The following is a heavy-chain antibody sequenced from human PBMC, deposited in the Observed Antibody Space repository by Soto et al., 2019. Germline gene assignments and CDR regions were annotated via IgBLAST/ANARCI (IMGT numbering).Heavy chain of an antibody. CDR3: ARHSSSWWFDP. CDR1: GGSISSSSYY. Sequence: SETLSLTCTVSGGSISSSSYYWGWIRQPPGKGLEWIGSIYYSGSTYYNPSLKSRVTISVDTSKNQFSLKLSSVTAADTAVYYCARHSSSWWFDPWGQGTLVT. J-gene: IGHJ5*02. V-gene: IGHV4-39*01. CDR2: IYYSGST. D-gene: IGHD6-13*01.